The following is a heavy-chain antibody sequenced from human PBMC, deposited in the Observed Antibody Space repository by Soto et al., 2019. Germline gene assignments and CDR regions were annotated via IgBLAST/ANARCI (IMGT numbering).Heavy chain of an antibody. J-gene: IGHJ4*02. CDR2: INHRGST. CDR1: GGSFSGYY. V-gene: IGHV4-34*01. CDR3: ARRHGLDIDAYY. Sequence: PPETLSPTCAVHGGSFSGYYWTWLRHPPGTGLEWIGEINHRGSTNYNPSLKSRVTISVDTSMNQFSLKLTSVTAADTAVYYCARRHGLDIDAYYWGQGILVTVSA. D-gene: IGHD3-10*01.